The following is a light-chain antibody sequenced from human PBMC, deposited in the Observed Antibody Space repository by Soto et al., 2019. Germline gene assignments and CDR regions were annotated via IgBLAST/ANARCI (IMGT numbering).Light chain of an antibody. CDR2: KAS. J-gene: IGKJ1*01. V-gene: IGKV1-5*03. Sequence: DIQMTQSPSTLSASVGDRVTITCRASQSISSWMAWYQQKPGKAPKLLIYKASSLESEVPSRFSRSGSGTEFTLTISSLQSDDFATYYCQQYNSYWSFGHGTKVEIK. CDR3: QQYNSYWS. CDR1: QSISSW.